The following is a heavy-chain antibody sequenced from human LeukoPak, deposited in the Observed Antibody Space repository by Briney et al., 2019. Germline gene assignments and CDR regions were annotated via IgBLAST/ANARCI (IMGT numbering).Heavy chain of an antibody. V-gene: IGHV3-53*01. D-gene: IGHD3-10*01. CDR1: GFTVSSNY. CDR3: AKDSAIIYYGSGSYFLY. J-gene: IGHJ4*02. CDR2: IYSGGST. Sequence: GGSLRLSCAASGFTVSSNYMSWVRQAPGKGLEWVSVIYSGGSTYYADSVKGQFTISRDNSKNTLYLQMNSLRAEDTAVYYCAKDSAIIYYGSGSYFLYWGQGTLVTVSS.